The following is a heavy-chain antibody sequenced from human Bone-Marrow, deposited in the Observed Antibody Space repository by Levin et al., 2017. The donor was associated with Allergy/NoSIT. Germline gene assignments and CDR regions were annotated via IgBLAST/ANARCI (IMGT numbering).Heavy chain of an antibody. V-gene: IGHV3-7*01. CDR2: INQGGSEK. D-gene: IGHD1-26*01. J-gene: IGHJ2*01. Sequence: GGSLRLSCGASEFTFSRFWMTWVRQAPGKGLQWVANINQGGSEKYYVDSVKGRFTISRDNAQNSVYLEMNNVRAEDTAFYYCARVIDTGTAGFGWYLDLWGRGTLVPVSS. CDR3: ARVIDTGTAGFGWYLDL. CDR1: EFTFSRFW.